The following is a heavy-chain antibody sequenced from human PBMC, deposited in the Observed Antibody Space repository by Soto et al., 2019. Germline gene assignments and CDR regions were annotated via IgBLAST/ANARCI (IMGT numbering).Heavy chain of an antibody. CDR1: GGSISSYY. J-gene: IGHJ6*02. V-gene: IGHV4-4*07. CDR2: IYTSGST. Sequence: SETLSLTCTVSGGSISSYYWSWIRQPAGKGLEWIGRIYTSGSTNYNPSLKSRVTMSVDTSKNQFSLKLSSVTAADTAVYYCARDGPMVLPYYYYGMDVWGQGTPVTVSS. D-gene: IGHD3-10*01. CDR3: ARDGPMVLPYYYYGMDV.